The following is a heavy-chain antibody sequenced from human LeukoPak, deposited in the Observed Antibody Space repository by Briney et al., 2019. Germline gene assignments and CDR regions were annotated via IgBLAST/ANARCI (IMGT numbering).Heavy chain of an antibody. CDR3: ARAGYSGSDFSV. CDR2: IYYSGST. V-gene: IGHV4-61*01. Sequence: SETLSLTCTVSGGSISSSSYYWRWIRQPPGKGLEWIGYIYYSGSTNYNPSLKSRVTISVDTSKNQFSLKLSSVTATDTAVYYCARAGYSGSDFSVWGKGSTVTVSS. J-gene: IGHJ6*04. CDR1: GGSISSSSYY. D-gene: IGHD5-12*01.